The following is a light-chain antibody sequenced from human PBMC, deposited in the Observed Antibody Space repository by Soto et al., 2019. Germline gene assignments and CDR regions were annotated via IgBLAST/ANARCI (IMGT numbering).Light chain of an antibody. Sequence: QSALTQPPSASGSPGQSVTISCTGTSSDVGGYNYVSWYQQHPGKAPKLMIYEVTKRPSAVPDRFSGSKSGNTASLTVSGLQAEDEGYDDCSSYAGSNILFGGGTKLTVL. V-gene: IGLV2-8*01. CDR2: EVT. CDR1: SSDVGGYNY. J-gene: IGLJ2*01. CDR3: SSYAGSNIL.